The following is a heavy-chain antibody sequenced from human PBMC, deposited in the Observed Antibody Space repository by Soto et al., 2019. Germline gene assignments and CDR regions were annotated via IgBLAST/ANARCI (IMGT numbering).Heavy chain of an antibody. J-gene: IGHJ4*02. Sequence: PSETLSLTCAVSGGSVSSSQWWTWVRQAPGKGLEWVSAISGSGGSTYYADSVKGRFTISRDNSKNTLYLQMNSLRAEDTAVYYCAKARAQYYDFWSGYPVDYWGQGTLVTVSS. D-gene: IGHD3-3*01. CDR2: ISGSGGST. CDR3: AKARAQYYDFWSGYPVDY. V-gene: IGHV3-23*01. CDR1: GGSVSSSQ.